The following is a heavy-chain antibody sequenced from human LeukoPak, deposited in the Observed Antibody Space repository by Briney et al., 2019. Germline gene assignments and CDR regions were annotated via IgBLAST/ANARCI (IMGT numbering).Heavy chain of an antibody. J-gene: IGHJ4*02. CDR2: ISGSGGSK. D-gene: IGHD6-6*01. Sequence: GGSLRLSCAASGFTFSSYAMSWVRQAPGKGLEWVSAISGSGGSKYYADSVKGRFTISRDNSKNTLYLQMNSLRAEDTAVYYCAKVGTYSSYGEYFDYWGQGTLVTVSS. V-gene: IGHV3-23*01. CDR1: GFTFSSYA. CDR3: AKVGTYSSYGEYFDY.